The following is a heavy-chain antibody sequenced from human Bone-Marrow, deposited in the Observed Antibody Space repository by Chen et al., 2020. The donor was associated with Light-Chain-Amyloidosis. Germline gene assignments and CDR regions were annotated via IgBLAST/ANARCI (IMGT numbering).Heavy chain of an antibody. CDR3: ARRRDGYNFDY. CDR1: GYTLPNYW. Sequence: EVQLEQSGPEVKKPGESLKNSCKGSGYTLPNYWIGWVRQTPGKGLEWMGVIYPDDSDARYSPSFEGQVTISADKSITTAYLQWRSLKASDTAMYYCARRRDGYNFDYWGQGTLVTVSS. V-gene: IGHV5-51*01. D-gene: IGHD5-12*01. CDR2: IYPDDSDA. J-gene: IGHJ4*02.